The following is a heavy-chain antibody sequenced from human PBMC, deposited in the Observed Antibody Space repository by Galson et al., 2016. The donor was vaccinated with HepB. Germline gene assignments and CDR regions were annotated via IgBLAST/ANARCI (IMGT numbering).Heavy chain of an antibody. V-gene: IGHV1-3*01. D-gene: IGHD3-10*01. J-gene: IGHJ3*01. CDR1: GYTFSSYA. Sequence: SVKVSCKASGYTFSSYAMHWVRQAPGQRLEWMGWINAGNGNTDYAQKFQGRVTITRDRSTNTAYMELSSLRSEDTAVYYCARESRRLNELLEYVFNYWGQGTMVTVSS. CDR3: ARESRRLNELLEYVFNY. CDR2: INAGNGNT.